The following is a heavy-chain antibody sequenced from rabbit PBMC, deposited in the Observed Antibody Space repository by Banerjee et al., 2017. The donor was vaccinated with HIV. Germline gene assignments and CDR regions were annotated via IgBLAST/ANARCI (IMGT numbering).Heavy chain of an antibody. D-gene: IGHD7-1*01. CDR2: IYAGSSGST. V-gene: IGHV1S45*01. CDR1: GFSFSSSYW. Sequence: QEQLEESGGDLVKPEGSLTLTCTASGFSFSSSYWICWVRQAPGKGLEWIACIYAGSSGSTYYASWAKGRFTISKTSSTTVTLQMTSLTAADTATYFCARSDTVYVGYGAVTYNLWGQGTLVTVS. J-gene: IGHJ4*01. CDR3: ARSDTVYVGYGAVTYNL.